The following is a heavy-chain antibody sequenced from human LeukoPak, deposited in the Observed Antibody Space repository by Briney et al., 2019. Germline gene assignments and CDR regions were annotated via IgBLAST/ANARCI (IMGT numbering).Heavy chain of an antibody. V-gene: IGHV3-64D*06. D-gene: IGHD4-23*01. CDR1: GFTFSSYA. CDR2: ISSNGGST. J-gene: IGHJ3*02. Sequence: GGSLRLSCSASGFTFSSYATHWVRQAPGKGLEYVSAISSNGGSTYYADSVKGRFTISRDNSKNTLYLQMSSLRAEDTAVYYCVKAGYGGIDDAFDIWGQGTMVTVSS. CDR3: VKAGYGGIDDAFDI.